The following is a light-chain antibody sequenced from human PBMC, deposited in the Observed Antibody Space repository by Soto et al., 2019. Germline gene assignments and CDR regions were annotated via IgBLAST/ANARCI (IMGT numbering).Light chain of an antibody. CDR2: DAS. Sequence: EIVLTQSXASLSXXPXXXXALXXRASQSISSNLAGYQQKPGQAPRLLISDASNRATGIPARFSGSGSGTEYTLTISSLQSEDFAVYYCQQYNNWLSWTFGQGTKVDIK. CDR1: QSISSN. CDR3: QQYNNWLSWT. V-gene: IGKV3D-15*01. J-gene: IGKJ1*01.